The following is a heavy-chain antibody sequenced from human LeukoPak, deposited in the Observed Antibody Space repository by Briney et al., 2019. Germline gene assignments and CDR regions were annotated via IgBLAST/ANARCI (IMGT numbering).Heavy chain of an antibody. J-gene: IGHJ5*02. D-gene: IGHD5-18*01. CDR1: GYTFTSYS. CDR2: ISAYNGNT. V-gene: IGHV1-18*01. Sequence: GASVKVSCKASGYTFTSYSISWVRQAPGQGLEWMGWISAYNGNTNYAQKLQGRVTMTTDTSTSTAYMELRSLRSDDTAVYYCARDPLTDTAMVYNWFDPWGQGTLVTVSS. CDR3: ARDPLTDTAMVYNWFDP.